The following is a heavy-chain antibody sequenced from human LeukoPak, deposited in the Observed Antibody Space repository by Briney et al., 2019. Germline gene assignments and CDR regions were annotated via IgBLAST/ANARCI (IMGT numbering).Heavy chain of an antibody. CDR3: ARDDYSDSSGLDY. Sequence: GGSLRLSCVASGLTVSRHYMTWVRQAPGKGLEWLSVISTGGSTNYADSVKGRFTISRDNSKNILYLQMNSLRAEDTAVYYCARDDYSDSSGLDYWGQGTLVTVSS. V-gene: IGHV3-53*01. D-gene: IGHD3-22*01. J-gene: IGHJ4*02. CDR2: ISTGGST. CDR1: GLTVSRHY.